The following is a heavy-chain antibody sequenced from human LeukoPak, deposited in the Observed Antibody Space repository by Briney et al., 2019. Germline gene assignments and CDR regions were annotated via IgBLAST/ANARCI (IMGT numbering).Heavy chain of an antibody. J-gene: IGHJ4*02. D-gene: IGHD3-10*01. V-gene: IGHV3-7*01. Sequence: GGSLRLPCAASGFNFSSHWVTWVRQAPGKGLEWVANIKQDGSEKYYVDSVKGRFTISRDNAKNSLYLQMNSLRAEDTAVYYCARDGWATSDYWGQGTLVTVSS. CDR1: GFNFSSHW. CDR3: ARDGWATSDY. CDR2: IKQDGSEK.